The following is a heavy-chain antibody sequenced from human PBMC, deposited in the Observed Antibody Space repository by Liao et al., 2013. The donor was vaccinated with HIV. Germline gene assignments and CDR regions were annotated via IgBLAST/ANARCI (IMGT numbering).Heavy chain of an antibody. CDR2: IYTSGST. CDR1: GGSISSGDYY. CDR3: ARGPGDVVVPAAGYFDY. J-gene: IGHJ4*02. D-gene: IGHD2-2*01. V-gene: IGHV4-61*02. Sequence: QVQLQESGPGLVKPSQTLSLTCTVSGGSISSGDYYWSWIRQPAGKGLEWIGRIYTSGSTNYNPSLKSRVTMSVDTSKNQFSLKLSSVTAADTAVYYCARGPGDVVVPAAGYFDYWGQGTLVTVSS.